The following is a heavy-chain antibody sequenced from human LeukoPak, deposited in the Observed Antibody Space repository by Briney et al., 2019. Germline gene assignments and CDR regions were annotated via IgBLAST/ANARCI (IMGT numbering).Heavy chain of an antibody. J-gene: IGHJ5*02. V-gene: IGHV1-18*01. CDR3: AGGRGVVVAAATQYWFDP. CDR1: GYTFTSYG. CDR2: ISGYNGNT. Sequence: ASVKVSCKASGYTFTSYGISWVRQAPGQGLEWMGWISGYNGNTKYAQKFQDRVTMTTDTSTSTAYMELRSLRSDDTAVYYCAGGRGVVVAAATQYWFDPWGQGTLVTVSS. D-gene: IGHD2-15*01.